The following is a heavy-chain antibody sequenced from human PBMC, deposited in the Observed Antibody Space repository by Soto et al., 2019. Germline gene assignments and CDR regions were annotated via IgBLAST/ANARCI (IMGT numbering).Heavy chain of an antibody. D-gene: IGHD3-22*01. V-gene: IGHV1-3*01. J-gene: IGHJ4*02. CDR2: INAGNGNT. CDR1: GYTFTSYA. Sequence: ASVKVSCKASGYTFTSYAMHWVRQAPGQRLEWMGWINAGNGNTKYSQKFQGRVTITRDTSASTAYMELRSLRSDDTAVYYCARVDNYYDSSGYYPLFDYWGQGTLVTVSS. CDR3: ARVDNYYDSSGYYPLFDY.